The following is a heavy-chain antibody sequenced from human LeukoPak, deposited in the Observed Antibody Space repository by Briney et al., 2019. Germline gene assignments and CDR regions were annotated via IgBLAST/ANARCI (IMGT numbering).Heavy chain of an antibody. V-gene: IGHV3-23*01. CDR3: AKMSARAFDY. Sequence: AGGSLRLSCAVSGFTFRSYDRNWVRQAPGKGLEWVSVISGSGGSTYYADSVKGRFTISRDNSKNTLYLQMNSLRAEDTAVYYCAKMSARAFDYWGQGTLVTVSS. J-gene: IGHJ4*02. CDR2: ISGSGGST. D-gene: IGHD6-6*01. CDR1: GFTFRSYD.